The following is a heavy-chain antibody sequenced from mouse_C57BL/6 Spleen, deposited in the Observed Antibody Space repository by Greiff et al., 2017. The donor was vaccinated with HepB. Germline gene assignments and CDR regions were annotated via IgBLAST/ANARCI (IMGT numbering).Heavy chain of an antibody. D-gene: IGHD1-1*01. Sequence: EVQGVESGGGLVKPGGSLKLSCAASGFTFSDYGMHWVRQAPEKGLEWVAYISSGSSTIYYADTVKGRFTISRDNAKNTLFLQMTSLRSEDTAMYYCARGDYYGSSYEAWFAYWGQGTLVTVSA. CDR1: GFTFSDYG. CDR3: ARGDYYGSSYEAWFAY. V-gene: IGHV5-17*01. CDR2: ISSGSSTI. J-gene: IGHJ3*01.